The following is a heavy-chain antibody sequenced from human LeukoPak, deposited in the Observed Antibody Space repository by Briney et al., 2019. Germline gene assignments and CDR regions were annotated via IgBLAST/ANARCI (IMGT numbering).Heavy chain of an antibody. V-gene: IGHV4-61*02. CDR3: ARGPDSYESSGAFYG. CDR2: IFSSGST. Sequence: SETLSLTCTVSGDSLSSGDYYWSWLRQPAGTGLEGVGRIFSSGSTNYNTSLKRRVTISEKTSKKQFSLKMSSVTAADPASYFSARGPDSYESSGAFYGWGHATMVS. CDR1: GDSLSSGDYY. J-gene: IGHJ3*01. D-gene: IGHD3-22*01.